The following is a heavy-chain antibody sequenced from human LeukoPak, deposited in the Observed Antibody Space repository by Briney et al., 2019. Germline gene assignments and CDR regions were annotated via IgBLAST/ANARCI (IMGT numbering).Heavy chain of an antibody. CDR2: INPNSGDT. V-gene: IGHV1-2*02. Sequence: ASVKVSCKASGYTFTGYYMHWVRQAPGQRLKWMGWINPNSGDTNYAQKFQGRVTMTRDMSISTAYMELSGLRSDDTAMYYCARDAKSYGLPLDYWGQGTLVTVSS. CDR3: ARDAKSYGLPLDY. CDR1: GYTFTGYY. J-gene: IGHJ4*02. D-gene: IGHD5-18*01.